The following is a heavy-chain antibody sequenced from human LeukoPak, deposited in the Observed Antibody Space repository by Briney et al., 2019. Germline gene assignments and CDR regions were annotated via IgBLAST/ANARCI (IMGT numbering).Heavy chain of an antibody. D-gene: IGHD3-22*01. J-gene: IGHJ3*02. CDR3: ARETYYYDSSGYAFDI. CDR2: ISYDGSNK. Sequence: PGGSLRLSCAASGFTFSSYAMHWVRQAPGKGLEWVAVISYDGSNKYYADSVKGRFTISRDNSKNTLYLQMNSLRAEDTAVYYCARETYYYDSSGYAFDIWGQGTMVTVSS. V-gene: IGHV3-30*04. CDR1: GFTFSSYA.